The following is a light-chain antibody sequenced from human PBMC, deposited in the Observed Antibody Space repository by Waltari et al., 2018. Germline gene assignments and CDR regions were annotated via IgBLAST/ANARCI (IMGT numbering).Light chain of an antibody. J-gene: IGLJ3*02. CDR3: LLSFYDIRA. V-gene: IGLV7-46*01. CDR2: DTD. Sequence: QAEVTQEPSPTLSPGRPVTLPCGPSTGAATSTTSPSWFLQKPGQVPRTLIYDTDNKHSWTPARFSGSLLGGKAALTLSGAQPEDEAVYYCLLSFYDIRAFGGGTKLTVL. CDR1: TGAATSTTS.